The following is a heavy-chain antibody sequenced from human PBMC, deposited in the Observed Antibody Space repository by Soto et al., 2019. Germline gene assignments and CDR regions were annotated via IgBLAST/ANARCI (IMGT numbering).Heavy chain of an antibody. Sequence: GESLKSSCEGVGYNIGSAWNGWVREMAGKGLKWMGIIKPGTSDIRYSPSCRGHVTISADEAVSTAYLQWSSLNASDTAMYYCARQLSHICDSWGQGTLVTVYS. J-gene: IGHJ4*02. V-gene: IGHV5-51*01. D-gene: IGHD3-3*02. CDR1: GYNIGSAW. CDR2: IKPGTSDI. CDR3: ARQLSHICDS.